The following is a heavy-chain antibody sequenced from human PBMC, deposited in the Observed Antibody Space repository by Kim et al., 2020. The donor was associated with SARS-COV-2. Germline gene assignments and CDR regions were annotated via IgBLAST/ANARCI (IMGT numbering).Heavy chain of an antibody. CDR3: TTGCLD. Sequence: GGSLRLSCAGSGFTFSNAWMSWVRQAPEKGLELISRIKSKTNGGTTDYTASVKGRFTISRDDSKNTLYLQMNSLKTEDTGIYYCTTGCLDWGQGTLVTVSS. CDR1: GFTFSNAW. J-gene: IGHJ4*02. D-gene: IGHD2-8*01. CDR2: IKSKTNGGTT. V-gene: IGHV3-15*01.